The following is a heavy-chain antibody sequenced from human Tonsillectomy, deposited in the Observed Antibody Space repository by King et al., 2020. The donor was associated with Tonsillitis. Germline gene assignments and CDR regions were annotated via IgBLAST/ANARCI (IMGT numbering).Heavy chain of an antibody. CDR1: GGSISSSSDY. CDR2: IYYSGST. D-gene: IGHD6-19*01. V-gene: IGHV4-39*07. J-gene: IGHJ4*02. Sequence: LQLQESGPGLVKPSETQSLTCTVSGGSISSSSDYWGWIRQPPGKGLEWIGSIYYSGSTYYNPPLKSRVTISVDTSKNQFSLKLSSVTAADTAVYYCARGLRSGLYYFDYWGQGTLVTVSS. CDR3: ARGLRSGLYYFDY.